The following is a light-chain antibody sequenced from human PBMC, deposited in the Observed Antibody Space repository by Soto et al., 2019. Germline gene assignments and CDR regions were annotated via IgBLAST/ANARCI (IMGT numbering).Light chain of an antibody. CDR3: QSYDKGLSGYV. Sequence: QAVVTQPPSVSGAPGQRVTSSCTGSNSNIGAGYDVHWYQQVPGTAPKLLIYGNNNRPSGVPDRFSGSKSGTSASLAITGLQAEDEADYYCQSYDKGLSGYVFGGGTKLTVL. V-gene: IGLV1-40*01. CDR1: NSNIGAGYD. CDR2: GNN. J-gene: IGLJ3*02.